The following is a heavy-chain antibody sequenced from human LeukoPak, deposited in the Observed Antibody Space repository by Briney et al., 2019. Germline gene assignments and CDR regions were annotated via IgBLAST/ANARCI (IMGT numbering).Heavy chain of an antibody. D-gene: IGHD3-22*01. CDR2: INPSGDPT. CDR1: GYTFTSYY. J-gene: IGHJ4*02. CDR3: ARYYYDSSGIFDY. V-gene: IGHV1-46*01. Sequence: ASVKVSCKASGYTFTSYYMHWVRQAPGQGLEWVGIINPSGDPTTYAQKFQGRVTMTSDMSTSTAYMELSSLRSEDTAVYYCARYYYDSSGIFDYWGQGTLVTVSS.